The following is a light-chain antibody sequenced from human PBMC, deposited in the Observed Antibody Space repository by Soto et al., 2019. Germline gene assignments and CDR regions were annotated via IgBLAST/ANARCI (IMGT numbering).Light chain of an antibody. Sequence: QSALTQPASVSGSPGQSIAISCTGTSSDVGGYNCVSWYQQDPGKAPKLMIYDVSNRPSGVSDRFSGSKSGNTASLTISGVQAEDEADYHCSSYTSSGNYVFATGTKVTVL. CDR3: SSYTSSGNYV. CDR1: SSDVGGYNC. CDR2: DVS. J-gene: IGLJ1*01. V-gene: IGLV2-14*01.